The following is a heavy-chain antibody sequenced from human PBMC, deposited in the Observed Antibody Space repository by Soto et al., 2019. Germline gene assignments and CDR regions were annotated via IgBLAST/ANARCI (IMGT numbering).Heavy chain of an antibody. V-gene: IGHV4-34*01. D-gene: IGHD2-2*01. CDR3: ARGLDCSSTSCYVGPDYCYMDV. CDR1: GGSFSGYY. CDR2: INHSGST. J-gene: IGHJ6*03. Sequence: SETLSLTCAVYGGSFSGYYWSWIRQPPGKGLEWIGEINHSGSTNYNPSLKSRVTISVDTSKNQFSLKLSSVTAADTAVYYCARGLDCSSTSCYVGPDYCYMDVWGKGTTVTVSS.